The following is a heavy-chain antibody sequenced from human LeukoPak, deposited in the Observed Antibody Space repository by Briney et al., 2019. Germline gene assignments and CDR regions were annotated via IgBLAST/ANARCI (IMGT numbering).Heavy chain of an antibody. CDR3: AKDRGGSYFYFDF. D-gene: IGHD1-26*01. V-gene: IGHV3-23*01. J-gene: IGHJ4*02. CDR1: GFSFSDYA. CDR2: ISDSGDNP. Sequence: GGSLRLSCAASGFSFSDYAMSWVRQAPGKGLEWVSAISDSGDNPYYADSVKGRLTISRDNSENTLSLQMYSLRAEDTAVYYCAKDRGGSYFYFDFWGRGTLVTVSS.